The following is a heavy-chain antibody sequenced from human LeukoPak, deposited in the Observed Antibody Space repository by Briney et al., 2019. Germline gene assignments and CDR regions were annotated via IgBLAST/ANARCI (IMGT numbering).Heavy chain of an antibody. D-gene: IGHD2-8*01. J-gene: IGHJ4*02. CDR3: ARRSCTNGVCSFDY. V-gene: IGHV4-61*05. Sequence: SETLSLTCTVSGGSIRSDFHYWDWIRQPPGKGLEWIGYIHYSGSTNYNPSLKSRVTISVDTSKNQFSLKLSSVTAADAAVHYCARRSCTNGVCSFDYWGQGTLVTVSS. CDR1: GGSIRSDFHY. CDR2: IHYSGST.